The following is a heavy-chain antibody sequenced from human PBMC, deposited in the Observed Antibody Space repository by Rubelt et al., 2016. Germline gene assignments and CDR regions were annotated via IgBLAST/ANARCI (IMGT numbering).Heavy chain of an antibody. CDR1: GFTFSSYS. D-gene: IGHD2-15*01. CDR2: ISDTSKYI. V-gene: IGHV3-21*06. CDR3: ARVGYCIGGCYPFDL. Sequence: ASGFTFSSYSMNWVRQAPGKGLEWVSSISDTSKYIFHADSVGGRFTISRDDAKNSLFLQMNGLRVGDTAIYYCARVGYCIGGCYPFDLWGQGTLVTVSS. J-gene: IGHJ4*02.